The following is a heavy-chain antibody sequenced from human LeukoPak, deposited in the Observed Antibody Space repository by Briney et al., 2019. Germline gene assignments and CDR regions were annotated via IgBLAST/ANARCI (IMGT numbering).Heavy chain of an antibody. CDR3: ARDNIVVVVAATAGWFDP. V-gene: IGHV3-30-3*01. J-gene: IGHJ5*02. CDR1: GFTFSSYA. Sequence: EGSLRLSCAASGFTFSSYAMHWVRQAPGKGLEWVAVITYDGSNKYYADSVKGRFTISRDNSKNTLYLQMNSLRAEDTAVYYCARDNIVVVVAATAGWFDPWGQGTLVTVSS. D-gene: IGHD2-15*01. CDR2: ITYDGSNK.